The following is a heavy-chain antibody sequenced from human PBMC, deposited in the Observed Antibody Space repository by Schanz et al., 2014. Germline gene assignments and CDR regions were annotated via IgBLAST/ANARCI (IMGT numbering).Heavy chain of an antibody. CDR3: AKGRFGELSAFDI. CDR2: ISSGGGST. D-gene: IGHD3-10*01. Sequence: DVQLLESGGGLVQPGGSLRLSCAASGFSFSDYYMSWVRQAPGKGLEWVSSISSGGGSTYYADSVKGRFTISRDNSKTTVYLQMNSLRAEDTAVYYCAKGRFGELSAFDIWGQGTMVTVSS. J-gene: IGHJ3*02. V-gene: IGHV3-23*01. CDR1: GFSFSDYY.